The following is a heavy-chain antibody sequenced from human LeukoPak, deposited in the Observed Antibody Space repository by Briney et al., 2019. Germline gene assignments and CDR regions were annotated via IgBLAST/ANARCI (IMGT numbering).Heavy chain of an antibody. V-gene: IGHV5-51*01. D-gene: IGHD6-13*01. CDR2: IYPGDSDT. CDR3: GRIPAAGSLKGSFDI. J-gene: IGHJ3*02. Sequence: ESLKISCKGSGYSFTSYWIGWVRQMPGKGLEWMGIIYPGDSDTTYSPSFQGQVTISADKSISTAYLQWSSLKASDSAMYYCGRIPAAGSLKGSFDIWGQGTMVTVSS. CDR1: GYSFTSYW.